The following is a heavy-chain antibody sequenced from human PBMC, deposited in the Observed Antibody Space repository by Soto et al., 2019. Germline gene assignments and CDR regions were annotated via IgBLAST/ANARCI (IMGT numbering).Heavy chain of an antibody. CDR3: ARRLRTTGPRYWYFDL. CDR2: IYYSGST. D-gene: IGHD4-17*01. CDR1: GGSISSSSYY. V-gene: IGHV4-39*01. J-gene: IGHJ2*01. Sequence: QLQLQESGPGLVKPSETLSLTCTVSGGSISSSSYYWGWIRQPPGKGLEWIGSIYYSGSTYYNPSLKIRVTISVDTSENQFSLKLSSVTAADTAVYYCARRLRTTGPRYWYFDLWGRGTLVTVSS.